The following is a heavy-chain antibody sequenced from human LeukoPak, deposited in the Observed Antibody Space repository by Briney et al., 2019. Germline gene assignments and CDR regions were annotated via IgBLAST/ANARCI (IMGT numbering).Heavy chain of an antibody. J-gene: IGHJ1*01. CDR1: GYTFTGYY. Sequence: GASVKVTCKASGYTFTGYYMHWVRQAPGQGLEWMGRINPNSGGTNYAQKFQGRVTMTRDTSISTAYMELSRLRSDDTAVYYCARDGSGSYYNPDQHWAQGTLVTVSS. CDR2: INPNSGGT. V-gene: IGHV1-2*06. CDR3: ARDGSGSYYNPDQH. D-gene: IGHD3-10*01.